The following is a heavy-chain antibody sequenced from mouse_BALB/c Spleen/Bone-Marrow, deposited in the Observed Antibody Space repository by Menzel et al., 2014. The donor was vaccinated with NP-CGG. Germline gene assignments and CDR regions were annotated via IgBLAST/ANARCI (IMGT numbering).Heavy chain of an antibody. V-gene: IGHV14-3*02. Sequence: EVQLQQSGAELVKPGASVKLSCTASGFNIEDTYVHWVKQRPEQGLEWIGGIDPASGNTKYDPKFQGKATVTSDTSSNTAYLPLNSLTSEDTAVYYCAEGYDSWFAYWGQGTLVTVSA. CDR3: AEGYDSWFAY. CDR1: GFNIEDTY. J-gene: IGHJ3*01. CDR2: IDPASGNT. D-gene: IGHD2-2*01.